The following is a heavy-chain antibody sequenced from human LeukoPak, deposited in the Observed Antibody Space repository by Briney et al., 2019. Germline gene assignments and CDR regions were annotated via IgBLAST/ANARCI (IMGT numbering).Heavy chain of an antibody. CDR3: ARRESSGWYWGY. CDR2: ISSTSNTI. V-gene: IGHV3-48*02. Sequence: TGGSLRLSCSASGFTFSTYSMNWVRQAPGKGLEWISYISSTSNTIYYADSVKGRFTISRDNAKNSLDLQMNSLRDEDTAVYYCARRESSGWYWGYWGQGTLVTVSS. D-gene: IGHD6-19*01. CDR1: GFTFSTYS. J-gene: IGHJ4*02.